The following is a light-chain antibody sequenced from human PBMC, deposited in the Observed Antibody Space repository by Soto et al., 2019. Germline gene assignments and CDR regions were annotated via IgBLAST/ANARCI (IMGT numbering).Light chain of an antibody. CDR2: EVT. J-gene: IGLJ3*02. CDR1: SSDVGGYNY. V-gene: IGLV2-14*01. Sequence: QSALTQPASVSGSPGQSITISCTGTSSDVGGYNYVSWYQQHPGKAPKLMIYEVTARLSGVSNRFSGSKSDNTASLTISGLQAEDEADYYCSSYTSSTTLVFGGGTKLTVL. CDR3: SSYTSSTTLV.